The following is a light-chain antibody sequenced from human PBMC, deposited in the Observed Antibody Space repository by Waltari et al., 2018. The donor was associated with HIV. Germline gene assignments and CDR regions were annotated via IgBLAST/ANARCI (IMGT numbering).Light chain of an antibody. CDR3: QSYDSSLGGSV. V-gene: IGLV1-40*01. CDR1: SPNLGPDDD. Sequence: QSVLTQPPSVSGAPGPRVTIPCPWSSPNLGPDDDVNCYQQPPGTAPKLLIYDNNKRPSGVPDRFSGSKSGPSASLAITGLQAEDEADYYCQSYDSSLGGSVFGGGTKVTVL. CDR2: DNN. J-gene: IGLJ2*01.